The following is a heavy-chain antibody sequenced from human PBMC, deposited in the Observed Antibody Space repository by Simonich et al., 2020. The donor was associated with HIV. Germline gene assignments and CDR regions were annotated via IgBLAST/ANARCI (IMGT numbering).Heavy chain of an antibody. CDR3: PRRDRELILYFDY. CDR1: GGSFSGYY. Sequence: QVQLQQWGAGLLKPSETLSLTCAVYGGSFSGYYWSWIRQPPGTGLEWIGKINHSEITNCKSSLNSRATISVDKSKNQFSLKLSSVTAADTAIYYCPRRDRELILYFDYWGQGNLVTVSS. D-gene: IGHD3-3*01. J-gene: IGHJ4*02. V-gene: IGHV4-34*01. CDR2: INHSEIT.